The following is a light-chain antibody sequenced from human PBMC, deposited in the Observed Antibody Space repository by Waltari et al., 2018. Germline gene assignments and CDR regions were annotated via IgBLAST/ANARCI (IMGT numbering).Light chain of an antibody. CDR1: QSVSRS. CDR2: GAS. CDR3: QHYVTLPAT. Sequence: EIVLTQSPGTLSLSPGDRATLSCRASQSVSRSLAWYQQKPGQAPRLLIYGASSRATGVPDRFSGSGSGTDFSLTISRLEPEDFAVYYCQHYVTLPATFGQGTKVEIK. J-gene: IGKJ1*01. V-gene: IGKV3-20*01.